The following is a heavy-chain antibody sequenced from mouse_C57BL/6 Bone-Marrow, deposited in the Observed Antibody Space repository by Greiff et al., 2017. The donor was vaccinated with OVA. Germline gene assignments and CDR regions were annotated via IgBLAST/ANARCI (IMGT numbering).Heavy chain of an antibody. Sequence: QVQLQQSGAELVKPGASVKLSCKASGYTFTSYWMHWVKQRPGQGLEWIGMIHPNSGSTNYNEKFKSKATLTVDKSSSTAYMQLSSLTSEDSAVYYCARPIYYDYLWFAYWGQGTLVTVSA. J-gene: IGHJ3*01. CDR3: ARPIYYDYLWFAY. CDR1: GYTFTSYW. CDR2: IHPNSGST. V-gene: IGHV1-64*01. D-gene: IGHD2-4*01.